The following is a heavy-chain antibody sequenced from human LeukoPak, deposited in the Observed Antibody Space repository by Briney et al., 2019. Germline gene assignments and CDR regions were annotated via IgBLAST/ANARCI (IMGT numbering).Heavy chain of an antibody. CDR2: INPNSGGT. D-gene: IGHD2-21*02. J-gene: IGHJ4*02. CDR1: GYTFTGYY. Sequence: EASVKVSCKASGYTFTGYYMHWVRQAPGQGLEWMGWINPNSGGTNYAQKFQGRVTMTRDTSISTAYMELSRLRSDDTAVYYCARANARPDIVATIMRVAYCGGDCYAFDYWGQGTLVTVSS. CDR3: ARANARPDIVATIMRVAYCGGDCYAFDY. V-gene: IGHV1-2*02.